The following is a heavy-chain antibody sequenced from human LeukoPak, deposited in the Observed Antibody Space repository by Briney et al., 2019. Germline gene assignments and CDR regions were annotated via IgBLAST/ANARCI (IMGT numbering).Heavy chain of an antibody. J-gene: IGHJ2*01. CDR1: GGSLRSSNYY. CDR3: ATEYGIGYNHHYWYFDL. D-gene: IGHD5-24*01. CDR2: IYYTGST. Sequence: SETLSLTCTVSGGSLRSSNYYWGWIRQPPGKGLEWIGSIYYTGSTYYSPSLKSRVTVSVDTSKNQFSLKLSSVTAADAAVYYCATEYGIGYNHHYWYFDLWGRGTLVTVSS. V-gene: IGHV4-39*01.